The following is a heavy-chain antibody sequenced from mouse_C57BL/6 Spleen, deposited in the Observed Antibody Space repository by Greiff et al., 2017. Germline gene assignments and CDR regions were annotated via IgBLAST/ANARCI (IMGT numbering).Heavy chain of an antibody. CDR1: GYTFTSYW. V-gene: IGHV1-55*01. J-gene: IGHJ4*01. D-gene: IGHD2-3*01. CDR3: AFIYDGYYAMDY. CDR2: IYPGSGST. Sequence: QVHVKQPGAELVKPGASVKMSCKASGYTFTSYWITWVKQRPGQGLEWIGDIYPGSGSTNYNEKFKSKATLTVDTSSSTAYMQLSSLTSEDSAVYYCAFIYDGYYAMDYWGQGTSVTVSS.